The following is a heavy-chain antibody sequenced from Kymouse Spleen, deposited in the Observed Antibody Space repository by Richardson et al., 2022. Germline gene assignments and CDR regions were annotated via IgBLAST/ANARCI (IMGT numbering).Heavy chain of an antibody. J-gene: IGHJ6*02. D-gene: IGHD3-9*01. Sequence: QLQLQESGPGLVKPSETLSLTCTVSGGSISSSSYYWGWIRQPPGKGLEWIGSIYYSGSTYYNPSLKSRVTISVDTSKNQFSLKLSSVTAADTAVYYCARQKSDDILTGYYKDYYYYGMDVWGQGTTVTVSS. CDR2: IYYSGST. CDR3: ARQKSDDILTGYYKDYYYYGMDV. CDR1: GGSISSSSYY. V-gene: IGHV4-39*01.